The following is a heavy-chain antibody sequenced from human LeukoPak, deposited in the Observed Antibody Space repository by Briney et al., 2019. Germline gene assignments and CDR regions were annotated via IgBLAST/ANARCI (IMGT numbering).Heavy chain of an antibody. CDR3: ARGQTGAWNFDY. Sequence: GESLKISCKGSGYSFSIYWIGWVRQVPGKGLEWMGIICPGDSDTRYSPSFQGQVTISADKSTITAYLQWSSLKASDTAMYYCARGQTGAWNFDYWGQGTLVTVSS. CDR2: ICPGDSDT. CDR1: GYSFSIYW. J-gene: IGHJ4*02. D-gene: IGHD1-1*01. V-gene: IGHV5-51*01.